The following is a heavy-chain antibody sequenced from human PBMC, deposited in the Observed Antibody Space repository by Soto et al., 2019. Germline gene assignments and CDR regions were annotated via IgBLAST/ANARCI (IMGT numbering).Heavy chain of an antibody. D-gene: IGHD5-18*01. CDR2: IQHNGNDI. V-gene: IGHV3-30-3*01. J-gene: IGHJ6*02. Sequence: QVYLVESGGGVVQPGGSLRLSCEASGFAFSAYSMHWVRQAPGKGLEWVAVIQHNGNDIYYGDSVRGRFTVSRDNYKNILYQQMNGLTPEDTALYYCVRVGWGYSYGNGLDDWGQGTTVSVSS. CDR3: VRVGWGYSYGNGLDD. CDR1: GFAFSAYS.